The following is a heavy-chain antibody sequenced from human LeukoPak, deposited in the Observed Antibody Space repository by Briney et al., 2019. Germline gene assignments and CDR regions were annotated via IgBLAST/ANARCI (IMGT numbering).Heavy chain of an antibody. D-gene: IGHD3-22*01. V-gene: IGHV3-21*04. CDR3: AKAITGDSSGYADY. J-gene: IGHJ4*02. CDR2: ISSSSSYI. Sequence: AGGSLRLSCAASGLTFSSYSMNWVRQAPGKGLEWVSSISSSSSYIYYADSVKGRFTISRDNAKNSLYLQMNSLRAEDMALYYCAKAITGDSSGYADYWGQGTLVTVSS. CDR1: GLTFSSYS.